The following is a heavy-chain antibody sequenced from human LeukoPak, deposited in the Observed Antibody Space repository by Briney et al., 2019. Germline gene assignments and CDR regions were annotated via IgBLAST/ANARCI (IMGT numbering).Heavy chain of an antibody. CDR2: IQSKTDSGTT. J-gene: IGHJ4*02. Sequence: PGGSLRLSCAASGFTFSNAWMSWVRQAPGKGLEWVGRIQSKTDSGTTDYAAPVKGRFTISRDDSKNTLYLQMNSLRAEDTAVYYCARAVSVSSYYFDCWGQGTLVTVSS. D-gene: IGHD5/OR15-5a*01. V-gene: IGHV3-15*01. CDR3: ARAVSVSSYYFDC. CDR1: GFTFSNAW.